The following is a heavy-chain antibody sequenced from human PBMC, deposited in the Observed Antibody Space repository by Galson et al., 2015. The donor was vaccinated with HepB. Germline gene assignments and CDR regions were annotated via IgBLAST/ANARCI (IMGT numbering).Heavy chain of an antibody. CDR1: GFTFNTYN. V-gene: IGHV3-48*04. Sequence: SLRLSCAASGFTFNTYNMNWVRQRRGKGLEWLSYISTSGTVTSYADSVKSRFTISRDNAQNSLYLQMNSLKAEDTALYYCARGGRKAAPMDVWGQGTTVTVSS. D-gene: IGHD6-13*01. CDR3: ARGGRKAAPMDV. CDR2: ISTSGTVT. J-gene: IGHJ6*02.